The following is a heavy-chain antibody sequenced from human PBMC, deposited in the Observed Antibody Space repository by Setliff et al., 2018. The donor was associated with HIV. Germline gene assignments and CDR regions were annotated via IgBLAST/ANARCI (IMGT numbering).Heavy chain of an antibody. J-gene: IGHJ4*02. CDR3: ARGVGAAGDY. CDR2: MDPSSAAT. D-gene: IGHD1-26*01. Sequence: ASVKVSCKASGYTFTSKHINWVRQAAGQGLEWLGWMDPSSAATGYAQKFQGRVTLTRDTSINTAYMELSSLTSDDTAVYYCARGVGAAGDYWGQGTQVTVSS. CDR1: GYTFTSKH. V-gene: IGHV1-8*01.